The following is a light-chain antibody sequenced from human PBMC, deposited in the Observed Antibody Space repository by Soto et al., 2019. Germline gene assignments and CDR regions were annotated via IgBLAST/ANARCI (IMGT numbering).Light chain of an antibody. J-gene: IGLJ2*01. V-gene: IGLV4-69*01. CDR2: LNSDGSH. Sequence: SLGASVKLTCTLSSGHSSYAIAWHQQQPEKGPRYLMKLNSDGSHSKWDGIPDRFSGSSSGAERYLTISSLQSEDEADYYCQTWGTGIRVFGGGTKVTVL. CDR1: SGHSSYA. CDR3: QTWGTGIRV.